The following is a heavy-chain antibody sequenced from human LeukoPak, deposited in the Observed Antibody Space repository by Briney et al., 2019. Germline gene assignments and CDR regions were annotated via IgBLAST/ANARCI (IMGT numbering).Heavy chain of an antibody. Sequence: GGSLRLSCVVSGFTFSSSAMSWVRQAPGKGLEWVSLISSNGASTYYADSVKGRFTISRDDPKNTLYLQVNSLRAEDTAVYCCAKDIQLSYWGQGALVTVSS. D-gene: IGHD1-1*01. CDR3: AKDIQLSY. J-gene: IGHJ4*02. CDR1: GFTFSSSA. V-gene: IGHV3-23*01. CDR2: ISSNGAST.